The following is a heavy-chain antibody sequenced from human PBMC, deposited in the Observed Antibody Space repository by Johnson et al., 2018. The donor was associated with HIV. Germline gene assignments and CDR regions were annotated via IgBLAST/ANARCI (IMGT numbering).Heavy chain of an antibody. D-gene: IGHD3-22*01. CDR2: INWNGGRT. J-gene: IGHJ3*02. CDR3: ARDGNYYDSSSYYSDAFDI. CDR1: GFTFSSYS. Sequence: VQLVESGGGVVQPGRSLRLSCAASGFTFSSYSMHWVRQAPGKGLEWVSGINWNGGRTGYADSVKGRFTIPRDNSKNTLYLQMNSLRAEDTALYYCARDGNYYDSSSYYSDAFDIWGQGTMVTVSS. V-gene: IGHV3-20*04.